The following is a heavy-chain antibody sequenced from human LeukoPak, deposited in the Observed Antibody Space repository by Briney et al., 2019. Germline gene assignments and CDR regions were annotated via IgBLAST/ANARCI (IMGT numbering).Heavy chain of an antibody. CDR2: FDPEDGET. CDR3: ATGIRFLEWLLRY. CDR1: GYTLTELS. Sequence: ASVKVSCKVSGYTLTELSMHWVRQAPGKGLEWMGGFDPEDGETIYAQRFQGRVTMTEDTSTDTAYMELSSLRSEDTAVYYCATGIRFLEWLLRYWGQGTLVTVSS. V-gene: IGHV1-24*01. D-gene: IGHD3-3*01. J-gene: IGHJ4*02.